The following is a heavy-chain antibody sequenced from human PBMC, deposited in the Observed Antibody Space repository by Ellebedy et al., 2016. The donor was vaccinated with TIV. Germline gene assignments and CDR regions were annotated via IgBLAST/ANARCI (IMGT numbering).Heavy chain of an antibody. J-gene: IGHJ5*02. V-gene: IGHV5-51*01. Sequence: GESLKISCKGSGYSFTSYWIGWVRQMPGKGLEWMGIIYPGDSDTRYSPSFQGQVTIAADNSISTAYLQWSSLKASDTAMYYCARQGPIADSSYPSNWFDPWGQGTLVTVSS. CDR3: ARQGPIADSSYPSNWFDP. D-gene: IGHD6-13*01. CDR1: GYSFTSYW. CDR2: IYPGDSDT.